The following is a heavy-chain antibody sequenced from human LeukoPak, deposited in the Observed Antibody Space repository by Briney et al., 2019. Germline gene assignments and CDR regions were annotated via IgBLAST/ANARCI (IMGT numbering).Heavy chain of an antibody. CDR3: VKSPGPYFDL. J-gene: IGHJ4*02. CDR1: GFTFSSYA. Sequence: GGSLGLSCSASGFTFSSYAMHWVCQAPGKGLEYVSAISSNGGSTYYADSVKGRFTISRDNSKNTLYLQMSSLRAEDTAVYYCVKSPGPYFDLWGQGNLFTVSS. CDR2: ISSNGGST. V-gene: IGHV3-64D*06.